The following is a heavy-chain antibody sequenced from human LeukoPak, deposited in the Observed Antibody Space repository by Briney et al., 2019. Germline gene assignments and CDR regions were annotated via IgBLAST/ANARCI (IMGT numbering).Heavy chain of an antibody. D-gene: IGHD6-13*01. CDR3: ASTRIPAAEVDY. CDR1: GASIYSSPYY. CDR2: VYYSGST. J-gene: IGHJ4*02. Sequence: PSETLSLTCTVSGASIYSSPYYWGWIRQPPGKGLEWIGSVYYSGSTYYNTSLKSRVTISVDTSKNQFSLKLASVTAADTAVYYCASTRIPAAEVDYWGQGTLVTVSS. V-gene: IGHV4-39*07.